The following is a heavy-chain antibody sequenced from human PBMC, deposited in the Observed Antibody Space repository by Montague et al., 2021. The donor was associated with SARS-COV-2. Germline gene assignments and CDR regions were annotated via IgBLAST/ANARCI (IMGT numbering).Heavy chain of an antibody. CDR1: GGSITDRTYC. CDR3: ARHWGIAAAGN. J-gene: IGHJ4*02. CDR2: INYSGTT. Sequence: SETLSLTCSVSGGSITDRTYCWGCIRQSPGKGLEWIGAINYSGTTYYNPSLKSRVTISLDTAKNQFSLKMTSVTAADTAVYYCARHWGIAAAGNWGQGTLVTVSS. V-gene: IGHV4-39*01. D-gene: IGHD6-13*01.